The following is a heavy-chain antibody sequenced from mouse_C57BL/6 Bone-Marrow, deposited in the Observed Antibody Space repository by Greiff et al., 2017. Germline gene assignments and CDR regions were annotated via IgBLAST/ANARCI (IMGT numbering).Heavy chain of an antibody. CDR2: IGPSDSYT. J-gene: IGHJ2*01. CDR1: GYTFTSYW. Sequence: QVQLQQPGAELVMPGASVKLSCKASGYTFTSYWMHWVSQRPGQGLEWIGEIGPSDSYTNYNQKFKGKSTLTVDKSSSTAYMQLSRLTSEDTAVYYCARSLGAPDYWGQGTTRTVSS. CDR3: ARSLGAPDY. V-gene: IGHV1-69*01.